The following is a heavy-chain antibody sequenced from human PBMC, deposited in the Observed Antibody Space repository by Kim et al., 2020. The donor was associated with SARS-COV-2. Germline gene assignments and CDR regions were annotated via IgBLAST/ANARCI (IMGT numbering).Heavy chain of an antibody. CDR3: ARAVGGFDP. J-gene: IGHJ5*02. Sequence: GGSLRLSCAASGFNFSTYWMHWVRQAPGKGLVWVSRIDSDGSSTYYADSGKGRFTISRDNAKNTLYLQMNSLRAEDTAVYYCARAVGGFDPWGQGTLVTVSS. CDR2: IDSDGSST. CDR1: GFNFSTYW. D-gene: IGHD3-16*01. V-gene: IGHV3-74*01.